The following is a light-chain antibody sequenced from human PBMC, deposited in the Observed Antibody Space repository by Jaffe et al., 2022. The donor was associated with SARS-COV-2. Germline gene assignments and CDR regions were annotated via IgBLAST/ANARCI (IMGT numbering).Light chain of an antibody. CDR3: QQYRSSGT. CDR2: KAS. J-gene: IGKJ1*01. Sequence: DIQMTQSPSTLSASVGDRVTITCRASQNVDTWLAWYQQKPGKAPTLLIYKASSLESGVPSRFSGSGSGTEFTLTISSLQPADFATYYCQQYRSSGTFGQGTKVEIK. CDR1: QNVDTW. V-gene: IGKV1-5*03.